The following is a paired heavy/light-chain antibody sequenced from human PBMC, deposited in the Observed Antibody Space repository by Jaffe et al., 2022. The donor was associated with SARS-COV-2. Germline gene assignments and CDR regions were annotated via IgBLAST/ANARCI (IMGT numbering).Light chain of an antibody. CDR2: GAS. CDR3: QQSYSTPRT. CDR1: QSISSY. V-gene: IGKV1-39*01. Sequence: DVQMTQSPSSLSASVGDRVTISCRASQSISSYLSWYQQKPGEAPKFLIYGASTLQSGVPSRFSGSGSGTDFTLTISSLQPEDLATYYCQQSYSTPRTFGGGTKV. J-gene: IGKJ4*02.
Heavy chain of an antibody. CDR2: IHSTGST. Sequence: QVQLQESGPGLVEPSQTLSLTCTVSGDSISSGTYSWSWIRQPAGEGLQWIGRIHSTGSTNYNPSLNSRVIISVATSKKQFSLKLTSATAADTAVYYCAREGGPYYYYGMDVWGQGTTVTVSS. V-gene: IGHV4-61*02. CDR1: GDSISSGTYS. CDR3: AREGGPYYYYGMDV. D-gene: IGHD3-16*01. J-gene: IGHJ6*02.